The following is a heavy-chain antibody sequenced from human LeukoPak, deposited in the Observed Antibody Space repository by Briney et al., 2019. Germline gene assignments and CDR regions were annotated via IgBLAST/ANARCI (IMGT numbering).Heavy chain of an antibody. V-gene: IGHV1-18*01. J-gene: IGHJ4*02. CDR1: GYTFTRYG. D-gene: IGHD6-19*01. CDR3: ARDLKRGYSSGRYSWGTGSSNDY. CDR2: ISGYNGNT. Sequence: GASVRVSCKASGYTFTRYGISWVRQAPGQGLEWMGWISGYNGNTNYAQKLQGRVTMTTDTSTSTAYMELRSLRSDDTAVYYCARDLKRGYSSGRYSWGTGSSNDYWGQGTLVTVSS.